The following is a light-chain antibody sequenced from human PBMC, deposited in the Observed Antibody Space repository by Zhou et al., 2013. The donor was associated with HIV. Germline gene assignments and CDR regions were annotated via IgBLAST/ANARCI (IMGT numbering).Light chain of an antibody. Sequence: EIVLTQSPGTLSLSPGERATLSCRATQSLSSKYLAWYQHKPGQPPRLLMYETSIRATGIPDRFSGSASGTDFTLTISRLEPEDFAVYYCQQGSSWPPRITFGPGTKVDIK. CDR2: ETS. V-gene: IGKV3-20*01. J-gene: IGKJ3*01. CDR1: QSLSSKY. CDR3: QQGSSWPPRIT.